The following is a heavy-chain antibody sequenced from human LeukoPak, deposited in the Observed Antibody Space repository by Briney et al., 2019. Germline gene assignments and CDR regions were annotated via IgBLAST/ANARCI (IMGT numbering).Heavy chain of an antibody. CDR2: IYTSGST. V-gene: IGHV4-61*02. D-gene: IGHD7-27*01. J-gene: IGHJ4*02. CDR1: GGSISSGSYY. Sequence: SQTLSLTCTVSGGSISSGSYYWSWIRQPAGKGLEWIGRIYTSGSTNYNPSLKSRVTISVDTSKNQFSLKLSSVTAADTAVYYCASGGRLGTDYWGQGTLVIVSS. CDR3: ASGGRLGTDY.